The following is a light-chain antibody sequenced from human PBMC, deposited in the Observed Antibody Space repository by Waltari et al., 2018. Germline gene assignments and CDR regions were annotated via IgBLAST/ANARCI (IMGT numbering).Light chain of an antibody. Sequence: ILMTQSPATLSVSPGERATLSCRASQSVSSNLAGYQQKPGQALRLLIYDASTRTPSIPARFRGSGSGTEFTLTSSSLQSEDSAIDYWQQYNRWPPITFGQGTRLEIK. CDR3: QQYNRWPPIT. CDR2: DAS. V-gene: IGKV3-15*01. J-gene: IGKJ5*01. CDR1: QSVSSN.